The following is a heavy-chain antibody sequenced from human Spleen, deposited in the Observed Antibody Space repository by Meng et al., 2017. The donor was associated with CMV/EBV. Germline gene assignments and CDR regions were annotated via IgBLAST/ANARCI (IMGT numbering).Heavy chain of an antibody. D-gene: IGHD1-20*01. CDR1: GGSFSGYY. V-gene: IGHV4-34*01. CDR3: ARNIWNDYYYYAMDV. Sequence: SETLSLTCAVYGGSFSGYYWSWIRQPPGKGLEWIGEINHSGSTNYNPSLKSRVTISVDTSKTQFSLKPTSVTAADTAVYYCARNIWNDYYYYAMDVWGPGTTVTVSS. CDR2: INHSGST. J-gene: IGHJ6*02.